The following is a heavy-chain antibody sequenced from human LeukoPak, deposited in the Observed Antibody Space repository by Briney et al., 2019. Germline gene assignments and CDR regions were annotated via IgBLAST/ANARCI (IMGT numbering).Heavy chain of an antibody. CDR3: ARDQSPRATNGMDV. J-gene: IGHJ6*02. CDR2: ISSSSTPI. V-gene: IGHV3-48*01. CDR1: GFTFSTYG. Sequence: PGGSLRPSCAASGFTFSTYGMTWVRQAPGKGLEWVSYISSSSTPIYYADSVKGRFTISRDNAKNSLYLQMNSLRAEDTAVYYCARDQSPRATNGMDVWGQGTTVTVSS.